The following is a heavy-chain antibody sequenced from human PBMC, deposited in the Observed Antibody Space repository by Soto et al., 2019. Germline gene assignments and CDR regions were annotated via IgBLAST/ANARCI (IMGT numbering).Heavy chain of an antibody. V-gene: IGHV1-3*01. Sequence: GASVKVSCKASGYTFTSYAMHWVRQAPGQRLEWMGWINAGNGNTKYSQKFQGRVTITRDTSASTAYMELSSLRSEDTAVYYCARDGYDILTGYYSYYFDYWGQGTLVTVS. D-gene: IGHD3-9*01. CDR1: GYTFTSYA. J-gene: IGHJ4*02. CDR3: ARDGYDILTGYYSYYFDY. CDR2: INAGNGNT.